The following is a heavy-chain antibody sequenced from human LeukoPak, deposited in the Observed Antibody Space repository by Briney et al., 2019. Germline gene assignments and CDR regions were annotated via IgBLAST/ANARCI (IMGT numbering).Heavy chain of an antibody. CDR1: GFTLSSYW. D-gene: IGHD2-2*01. V-gene: IGHV3-74*01. Sequence: GGSLRLSCAASGFTLSSYWMHWVRHAPGKGLVWVSRINSDGSSTTYADSVKGRFTISRDNAKNTLYLQMNSLRAEDTAVYHCARGSQRGAAANYYGMDVWGQGTTVTVSS. J-gene: IGHJ6*02. CDR2: INSDGSST. CDR3: ARGSQRGAAANYYGMDV.